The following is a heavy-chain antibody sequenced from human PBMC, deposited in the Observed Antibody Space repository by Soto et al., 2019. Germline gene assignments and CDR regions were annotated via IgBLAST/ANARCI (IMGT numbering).Heavy chain of an antibody. D-gene: IGHD6-13*01. J-gene: IGHJ6*02. CDR1: GFTVSSNY. CDR3: ARDGRDSSSWYPRYYYGMDV. CDR2: IYSGGST. Sequence: EVQLVESGGGLVQPGGSLRLSCAASGFTVSSNYMSWVRQAPGKGLEWVSVIYSGGSTYYADSVKGRFTISRDNSKNTLYLQMNSLRAEDTAVYYCARDGRDSSSWYPRYYYGMDVWGQGTTVTVSS. V-gene: IGHV3-66*01.